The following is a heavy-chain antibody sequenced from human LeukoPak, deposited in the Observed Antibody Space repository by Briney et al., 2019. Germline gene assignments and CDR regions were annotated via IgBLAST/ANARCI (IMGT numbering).Heavy chain of an antibody. D-gene: IGHD6-13*01. J-gene: IGHJ4*02. CDR3: ARAAGGGYFDF. CDR1: GYTFTRYD. CDR2: ISAYNSNT. Sequence: ASVKVSCTASGYTFTRYDINWVRQATGQGLEWMGWISAYNSNTNYAQNLQGRVTMTTDTSTSTVYLDLRSLRSDDTAVYYCARAAGGGYFDFWGQGTLVTVSS. V-gene: IGHV1-18*01.